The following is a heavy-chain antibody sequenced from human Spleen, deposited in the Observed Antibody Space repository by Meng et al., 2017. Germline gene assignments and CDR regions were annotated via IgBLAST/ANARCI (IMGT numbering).Heavy chain of an antibody. Sequence: QVQLVLSGAAVKMPGALVTVSRKASGYTVTSYHIHWVRQAPGKGLEWMGIINPSVGSTGYAQKFQGRVTMTRDTSTSTVYMELSSLTSEDTAVYYCAREKPGVWYFDYWGQGTLVTVSS. CDR2: INPSVGST. V-gene: IGHV1-46*01. J-gene: IGHJ4*02. CDR3: AREKPGVWYFDY. CDR1: GYTVTSYH. D-gene: IGHD2-21*01.